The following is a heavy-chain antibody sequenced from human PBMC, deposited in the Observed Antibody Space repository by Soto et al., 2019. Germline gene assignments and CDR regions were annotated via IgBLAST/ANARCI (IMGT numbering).Heavy chain of an antibody. Sequence: RIIQQQGKGLEWIGEINHSGSTNYNPSLKSRVTISVDTSKNQFSLKLSSVTAADTAVYYCARVFITIFGVARRYYHSDTAVRRKGTTVIGTS. CDR3: ARVFITIFGVARRYYHSDTAV. J-gene: IGHJ6*03. D-gene: IGHD3-3*01. V-gene: IGHV4-34*01. CDR2: INHSGST.